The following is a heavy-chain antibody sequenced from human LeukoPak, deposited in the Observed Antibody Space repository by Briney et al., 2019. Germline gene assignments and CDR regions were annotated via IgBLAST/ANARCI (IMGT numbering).Heavy chain of an antibody. CDR1: GGSFSGYY. Sequence: PSETLSLTCAVYGGSFSGYYWSWIRQPPGKGLEWIGEINHSGSTNYNPSLKSRVTISVDTSKNQFSLKLSSVTAADTAVYYCARAITMVRGVIGWFDPWGQGTLVTVPS. CDR3: ARAITMVRGVIGWFDP. D-gene: IGHD3-10*01. V-gene: IGHV4-34*01. CDR2: INHSGST. J-gene: IGHJ5*02.